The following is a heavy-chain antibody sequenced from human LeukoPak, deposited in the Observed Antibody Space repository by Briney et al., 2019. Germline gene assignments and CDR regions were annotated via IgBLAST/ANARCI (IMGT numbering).Heavy chain of an antibody. CDR3: ARMTPGRGATPSLDFDY. V-gene: IGHV4-39*01. Sequence: PSETLSLTCTVSGGSISSSSYYWGWIRQPPGKGLEWIGSIYYSGSTYYNPSLKSRVTISVDTSKNQFSLKLSSVTAADTAVYYCARMTPGRGATPSLDFDYWGQGTLVTVSS. CDR1: GGSISSSSYY. D-gene: IGHD1-26*01. CDR2: IYYSGST. J-gene: IGHJ4*02.